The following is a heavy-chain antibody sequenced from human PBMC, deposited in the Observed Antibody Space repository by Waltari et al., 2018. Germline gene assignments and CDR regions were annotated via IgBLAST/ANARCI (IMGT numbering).Heavy chain of an antibody. V-gene: IGHV5-51*01. J-gene: IGHJ2*01. Sequence: EVQLMQSGADVKKPGASLKISCKGSGYIFTNYWLGWVRQMPGKGLEWMGIIYPDDSSTKYSPSFQGQVTISADKSTSTAFLQWSRLRASDTAMYYCARQLAASWYFDLWGRGTLVTVSS. CDR1: GYIFTNYW. CDR2: IYPDDSST. CDR3: ARQLAASWYFDL. D-gene: IGHD2-15*01.